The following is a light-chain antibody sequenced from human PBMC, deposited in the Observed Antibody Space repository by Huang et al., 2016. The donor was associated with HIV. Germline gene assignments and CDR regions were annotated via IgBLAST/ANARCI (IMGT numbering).Light chain of an antibody. CDR2: GAS. CDR3: QQYHNWPPWT. CDR1: QSVSNN. V-gene: IGKV3-15*01. J-gene: IGKJ1*01. Sequence: EIVMTQSPATLSVSPGERATLSCRDSQSVSNNLAWYQQKPGQAPRLLIHGASTRATGVPARFRGSGSGTEFTLTISSLQPEDFAVYYCQQYHNWPPWTFGQGTKVEIK.